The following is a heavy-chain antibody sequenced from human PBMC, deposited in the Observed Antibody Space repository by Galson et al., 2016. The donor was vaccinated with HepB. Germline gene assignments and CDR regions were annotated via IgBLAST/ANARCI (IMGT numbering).Heavy chain of an antibody. CDR1: GFSLRGYW. CDR3: TRDLSLHCGADCSSGDY. V-gene: IGHV3-74*01. Sequence: SLRLSCAASGFSLRGYWMHWVRQAPGKGLVWVSRISTDGSSATYADSVKGRFTISIDNAKNTLYLEMNSLRAADTAVYFCTRDLSLHCGADCSSGDYWGQGTLVTVSS. D-gene: IGHD2-21*02. CDR2: ISTDGSSA. J-gene: IGHJ4*02.